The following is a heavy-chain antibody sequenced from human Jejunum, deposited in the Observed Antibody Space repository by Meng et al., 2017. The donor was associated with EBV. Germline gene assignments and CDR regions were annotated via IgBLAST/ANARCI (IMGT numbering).Heavy chain of an antibody. D-gene: IGHD3-16*02. CDR3: ARVAFSYTTRSLDS. CDR1: RGSFRGYY. J-gene: IGHJ4*02. CDR2: INHSGST. V-gene: IGHV4-34*02. Sequence: HVPPQQWGPGLLKPSETLALPCAVYRGSFRGYYWSWIRQHPGKGLEWIGEINHSGSTNYNPSLRSRVTISVETSKNQFSLRLNSVTAADTAVYYCARVAFSYTTRSLDSWGQGTLVTVSS.